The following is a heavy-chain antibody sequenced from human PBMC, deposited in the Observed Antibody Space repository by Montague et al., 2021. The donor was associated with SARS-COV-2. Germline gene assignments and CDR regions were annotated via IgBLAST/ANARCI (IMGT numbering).Heavy chain of an antibody. J-gene: IGHJ4*02. Sequence: SETLSLTCTVSGDSVKTNLYSWGWIRQPPGKGLAWIGNIYYTGTTYYNPSLKSRVTMSVDTSKNQFSLKLTSVTAADTAVYYCANADRCSSGSCYSPFDSWGQGPLATVSS. V-gene: IGHV4-39*01. CDR3: ANADRCSSGSCYSPFDS. CDR2: IYYTGTT. D-gene: IGHD2-15*01. CDR1: GDSVKTNLYS.